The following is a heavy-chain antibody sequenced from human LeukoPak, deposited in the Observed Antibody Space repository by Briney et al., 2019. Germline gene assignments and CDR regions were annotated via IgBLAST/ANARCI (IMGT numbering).Heavy chain of an antibody. CDR1: GFTFSDYS. CDR3: ASRVGALEY. CDR2: ISSSSSTI. Sequence: GGSLRLSCAASGFTFSDYSMNWVRQAPGKGLEWVSYISSSSSTISYAASEKGRFTISRDNAKNSLYLQMDSLRAEDTAVYYCASRVGALEYWGQGTLVTVSS. V-gene: IGHV3-48*01. J-gene: IGHJ4*02. D-gene: IGHD1-26*01.